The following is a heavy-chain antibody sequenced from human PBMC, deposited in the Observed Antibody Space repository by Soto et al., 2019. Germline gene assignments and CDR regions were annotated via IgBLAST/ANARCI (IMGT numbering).Heavy chain of an antibody. CDR1: GASISNSY. CDR3: ATLPPRIVVVFTEMPT. D-gene: IGHD2-21*01. J-gene: IGHJ5*02. Sequence: SETLSLTCTFSGASISNSYWSLIRQPPGKGLQWIGEIYHSGITNYNPSLRSRVSMSVDKSNNEFSLSLTSVTAADTAVYYCATLPPRIVVVFTEMPTWGQGILVTVSS. V-gene: IGHV4-59*12. CDR2: IYHSGIT.